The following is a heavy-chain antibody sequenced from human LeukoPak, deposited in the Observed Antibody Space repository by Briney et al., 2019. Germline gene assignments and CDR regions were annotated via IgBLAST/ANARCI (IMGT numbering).Heavy chain of an antibody. CDR1: GYTFTSCG. V-gene: IGHV1-18*01. Sequence: ASVKVSCKASGYTFTSCGISWVRQAPGQGLEWMGWISAYNGNTNYAQKLQGRVTMTTDTSTSTAYMELSSLRSEDTAVYYCATREGDGYTESYYYYMDVWGKGTTVTVSS. J-gene: IGHJ6*03. CDR2: ISAYNGNT. CDR3: ATREGDGYTESYYYYMDV. D-gene: IGHD5-24*01.